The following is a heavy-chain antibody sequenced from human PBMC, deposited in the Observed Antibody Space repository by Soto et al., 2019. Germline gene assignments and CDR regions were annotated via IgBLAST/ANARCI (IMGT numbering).Heavy chain of an antibody. J-gene: IGHJ1*01. CDR2: FEREDGET. CDR1: GNTLSELS. V-gene: IGHV1-24*01. CDR3: VTDSVIPPAGPDYFPH. D-gene: IGHD3-16*02. Sequence: GASVKVSCKVSGNTLSELSIHWVRQAPGKGLEWMGGFEREDGETIYAQKFQGRVTMTEDTSTDTAYMELSGLTSADTGVYYCVTDSVIPPAGPDYFPHWGQGTLVTVSS.